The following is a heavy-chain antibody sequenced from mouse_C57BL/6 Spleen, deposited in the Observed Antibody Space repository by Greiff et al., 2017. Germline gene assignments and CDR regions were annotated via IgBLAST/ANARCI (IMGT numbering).Heavy chain of an antibody. CDR3: ARAHYYGSSYPDY. CDR2: SLPGSGST. Sequence: QVQLQQSGAELMKPGASVKLSCKATGYTFTGYWIEWVKQRPGHGLEWSGESLPGSGSTNYNGKFKGKSTFTADTSSNTAYMQLSSLTTEDSAIYYCARAHYYGSSYPDYWGQGTTLTVSS. CDR1: GYTFTGYW. J-gene: IGHJ2*01. D-gene: IGHD1-1*01. V-gene: IGHV1-9*01.